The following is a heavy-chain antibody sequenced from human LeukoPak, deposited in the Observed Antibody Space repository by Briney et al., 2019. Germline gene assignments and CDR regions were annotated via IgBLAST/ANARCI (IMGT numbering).Heavy chain of an antibody. CDR2: ISDSGGST. CDR3: EERRLYYYDGMDV. D-gene: IGHD5-24*01. J-gene: IGHJ6*02. V-gene: IGHV3-23*01. CDR1: GFTFRNYV. Sequence: GGSLRLSCAASGFTFRNYVMSWVRQAPGKGLEWVSFISDSGGSTFYADSVKGRFTISRDNSKNTLFLQMNSLRAEDTAVYYCEERRLYYYDGMDVWGQGTTVTVS.